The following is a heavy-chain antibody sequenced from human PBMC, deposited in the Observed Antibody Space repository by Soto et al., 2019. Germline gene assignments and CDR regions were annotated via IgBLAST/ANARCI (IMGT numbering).Heavy chain of an antibody. V-gene: IGHV3-48*02. CDR3: ARESPSSQWLPTRYFDY. J-gene: IGHJ4*02. CDR1: RFTFSDYS. Sequence: EVQLVESGGDLVQPGGSLRLSCAASRFTFSDYSMNWVRQAPGKGLEWVSYIRGGGETIYYADSVRGRFTISRDNAKNSLFLQMNSLREEDTAVYYCARESPSSQWLPTRYFDYWGQGTLVTVSS. D-gene: IGHD6-19*01. CDR2: IRGGGETI.